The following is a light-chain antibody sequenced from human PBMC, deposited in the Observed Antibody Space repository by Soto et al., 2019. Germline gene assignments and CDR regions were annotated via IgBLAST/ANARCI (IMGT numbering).Light chain of an antibody. V-gene: IGLV2-14*01. CDR3: SSYTGSSTWV. CDR1: SSDVGGYNY. CDR2: DVS. J-gene: IGLJ3*02. Sequence: QSALTQPASVSGSPGQSSTISCTGTSSDVGGYNYVSWYQQHPGKAPKLMIYDVSNRPSGVSNRFSGSKSGNTASLTISGLQAEDEADYYCSSYTGSSTWVFGGGTKLTVL.